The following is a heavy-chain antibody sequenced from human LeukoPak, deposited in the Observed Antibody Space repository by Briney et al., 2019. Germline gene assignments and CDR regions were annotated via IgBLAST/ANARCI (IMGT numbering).Heavy chain of an antibody. J-gene: IGHJ4*02. D-gene: IGHD6-19*01. CDR2: IYPGDSDT. V-gene: IGHV5-51*01. Sequence: GESLKISCKGSGYSFTSYWIGWVRPMPGKGLEWMGIIYPGDSDTRYSPSFQGQVTISADKSISTAYLQWSSLKASDTAMYYCARHTGSGWSKTPFELDYWGQGTLVTVSS. CDR3: ARHTGSGWSKTPFELDY. CDR1: GYSFTSYW.